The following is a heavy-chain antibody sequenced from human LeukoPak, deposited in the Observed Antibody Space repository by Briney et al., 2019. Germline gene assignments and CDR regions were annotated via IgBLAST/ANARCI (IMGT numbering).Heavy chain of an antibody. J-gene: IGHJ4*02. CDR3: AKVPPGYDASGPFAY. CDR1: GFTFSSYA. Sequence: PGRSLRRSFSAAGFTFSSYAMHWVRQAPGKGLEYVSAISSDWGSTYYADSVNSRFTISRDNSKNTLFLQMTSLRAEDTAVYYCAKVPPGYDASGPFAYWGEGTLVTVSS. CDR2: ISSDWGST. V-gene: IGHV3-64D*06. D-gene: IGHD3-22*01.